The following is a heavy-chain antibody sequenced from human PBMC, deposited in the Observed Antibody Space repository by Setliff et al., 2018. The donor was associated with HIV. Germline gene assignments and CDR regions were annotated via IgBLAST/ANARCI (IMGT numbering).Heavy chain of an antibody. CDR1: GFTFSTYA. Sequence: GGSLRLSCVASGFTFSTYAMSWVRQAPGKGPQWVSGISGTGSTTYYTDSVKGRFTISRDNSKSMLFLQMSSLRAEDTAVYYCVRGVSPSIWGLGTLVTVSS. D-gene: IGHD3-10*01. CDR3: VRGVSPSI. CDR2: ISGTGSTT. V-gene: IGHV3-23*01. J-gene: IGHJ4*02.